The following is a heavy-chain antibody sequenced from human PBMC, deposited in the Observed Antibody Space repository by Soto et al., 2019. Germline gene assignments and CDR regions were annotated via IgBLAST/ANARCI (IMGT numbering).Heavy chain of an antibody. CDR1: GGSISRGDSC. V-gene: IGHV4-30-4*01. CDR2: IYYSGTT. D-gene: IGHD3-16*01. Sequence: SETLSLTCAVCGGSISRGDSCWSCVREWSEKGLEWIGYIYYSGTTFYNPSLVSRLTISVDTSKNQFSLKLYSVTAADTAVYYCAREGAPPYSYYYGTDVWGQGTTVTVS. CDR3: AREGAPPYSYYYGTDV. J-gene: IGHJ6*02.